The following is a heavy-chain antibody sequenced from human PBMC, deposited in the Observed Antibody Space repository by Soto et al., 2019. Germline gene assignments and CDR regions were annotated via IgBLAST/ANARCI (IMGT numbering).Heavy chain of an antibody. Sequence: EVQLVESGGGLVQPGGSLRLSCAASGFTVSRNYMSWVRQAPGQGLEGVSVIHSGGSTYYADSVKGSCTISRDNSKNTLYLQMNSLRAEGTAVYYDARDHCSSTSCHKRYFDLWGRGTLVTVSS. CDR3: ARDHCSSTSCHKRYFDL. CDR2: IHSGGST. V-gene: IGHV3-66*01. J-gene: IGHJ2*01. D-gene: IGHD2-2*02. CDR1: GFTVSRNY.